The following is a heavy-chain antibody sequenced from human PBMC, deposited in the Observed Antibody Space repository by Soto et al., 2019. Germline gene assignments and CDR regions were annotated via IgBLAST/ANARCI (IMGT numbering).Heavy chain of an antibody. CDR1: GYTFTGWY. V-gene: IGHV1-2*02. Sequence: QFQLVQSGAEVKKPGASVKVSCKASGYTFTGWYVHWVRQAPGQGLGWMGWLNPKTGGTYYAQRFQGRVSMTSDTSSSTAYMELNRLTSEDTAVYYCASGRAVGYWGQGTLVTVSS. CDR3: ASGRAVGY. CDR2: LNPKTGGT. J-gene: IGHJ4*02. D-gene: IGHD2-15*01.